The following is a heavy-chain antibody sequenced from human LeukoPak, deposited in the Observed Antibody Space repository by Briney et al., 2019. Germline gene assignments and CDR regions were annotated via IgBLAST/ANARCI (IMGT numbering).Heavy chain of an antibody. D-gene: IGHD2-15*01. J-gene: IGHJ6*02. V-gene: IGHV3-11*01. CDR1: GFTFSDYY. CDR3: ARNQGYCSGGSCYSYYYYGMDV. Sequence: GGSLRLSCAASGFTFSDYYMSWIRQAPGKGLEWVSYISSSGSTIYNADSVKGRFTISRDNAKNSLSLQMNSLRAEDTAVYYCARNQGYCSGGSCYSYYYYGMDVWGQGTTVTVSS. CDR2: ISSSGSTI.